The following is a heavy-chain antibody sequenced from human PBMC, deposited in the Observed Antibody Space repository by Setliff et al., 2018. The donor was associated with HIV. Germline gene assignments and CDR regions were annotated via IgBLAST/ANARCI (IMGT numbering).Heavy chain of an antibody. CDR2: VSPDGTEA. V-gene: IGHV3-7*01. Sequence: PGGSLRLSCAASGFTFNKYYMSWVRRAPGKGLEWVASVSPDGTEASSVGSMRGRFTVSRDNAKNSPSLQMNTLGAEDTAVYYCARGQFRLRPDSLDLWGQGTLVTVSS. CDR3: ARGQFRLRPDSLDL. D-gene: IGHD2-21*01. CDR1: GFTFNKYY. J-gene: IGHJ4*03.